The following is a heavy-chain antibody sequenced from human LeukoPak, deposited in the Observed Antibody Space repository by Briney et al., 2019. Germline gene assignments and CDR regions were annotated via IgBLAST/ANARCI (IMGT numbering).Heavy chain of an antibody. CDR2: TNAGNGNT. J-gene: IGHJ4*02. CDR3: ARFDDFDY. V-gene: IGHV1-3*01. Sequence: ASVKVSCKASGYTFTSYGISWVRQAPGQRLEWMGWTNAGNGNTKYSQKFQGRVTITRDTSASTAYMELSSLRSEDTAVYYCARFDDFDYWGQGTLVTVSS. D-gene: IGHD3-3*01. CDR1: GYTFTSYG.